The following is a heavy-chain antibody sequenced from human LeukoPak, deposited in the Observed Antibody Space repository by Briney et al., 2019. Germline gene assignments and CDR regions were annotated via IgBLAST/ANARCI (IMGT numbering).Heavy chain of an antibody. Sequence: PGRSLRLSCAGSGFTFDEYAMHWVRQAPGKGLGWVSGISWNSGSIAYADSVKGRFTISRDNAKNVLFLQMSSLRAADTAFYYCAKGHCSSSNCFPNYYYYMDVWGKGTTVTVSS. J-gene: IGHJ6*03. V-gene: IGHV3-9*01. CDR3: AKGHCSSSNCFPNYYYYMDV. CDR1: GFTFDEYA. D-gene: IGHD2-15*01. CDR2: ISWNSGSI.